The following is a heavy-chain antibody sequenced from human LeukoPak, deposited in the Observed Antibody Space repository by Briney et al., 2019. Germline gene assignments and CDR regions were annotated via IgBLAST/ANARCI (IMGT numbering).Heavy chain of an antibody. CDR1: GYTFTGYY. D-gene: IGHD6-6*01. J-gene: IGHJ5*02. CDR3: ARDTGAARLWFDP. V-gene: IGHV1-2*02. CDR2: INPNSGGT. Sequence: ASVKVSCKACGYTFTGYYMHWVRQAPGQGLEWMGWINPNSGGTSYAQKFQGRVTMTRDTSISTAYMELSRLRSDDTAVYYCARDTGAARLWFDPWGQGTLVTVSS.